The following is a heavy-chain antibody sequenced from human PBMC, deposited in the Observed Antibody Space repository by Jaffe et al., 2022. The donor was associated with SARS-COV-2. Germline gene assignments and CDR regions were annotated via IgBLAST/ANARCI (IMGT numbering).Heavy chain of an antibody. D-gene: IGHD6-6*01. CDR2: INHSGST. CDR3: ARVSFEYSNRDYYYYYGMDV. CDR1: GGSFSGYY. J-gene: IGHJ6*02. Sequence: QVQLQQWGAGLLKPSETLSLTCAVYGGSFSGYYWSWIRQPPGKGLEWIGEINHSGSTNYNPSLKSRVTISVDTSKNQFSLKLSSVTAADTAVYYCARVSFEYSNRDYYYYYGMDVWGQGTTVTVSS. V-gene: IGHV4-34*01.